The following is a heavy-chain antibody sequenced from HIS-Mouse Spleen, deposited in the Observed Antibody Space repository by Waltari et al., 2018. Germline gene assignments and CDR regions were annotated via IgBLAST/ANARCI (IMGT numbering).Heavy chain of an antibody. J-gene: IGHJ4*02. CDR1: GGSISSSSYY. V-gene: IGHV4-39*07. CDR2: IYYSGST. CDR3: ASRYSSSSQFGY. Sequence: QLQLQESGPGLVKPSETLSLTCTVSGGSISSSSYYWAWLRQPPGKGLEWIGSIYYSGSTYYNPSLKSRVTISVDTSKNQFSLKLSSVTAADTAVYYCASRYSSSSQFGYWGQGTLVTVSS. D-gene: IGHD6-6*01.